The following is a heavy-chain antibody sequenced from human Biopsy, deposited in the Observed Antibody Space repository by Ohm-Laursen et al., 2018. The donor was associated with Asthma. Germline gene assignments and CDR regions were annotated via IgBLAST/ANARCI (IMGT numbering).Heavy chain of an antibody. CDR2: ISYDGNHK. J-gene: IGHJ4*02. CDR1: GFMFRSFG. Sequence: SLRLSCAALGFMFRSFGMHWVRQAPGKGLEWVAVISYDGNHKFYEDSVKGRFTISGDSSMNTLYLHMNSLRVEGTAVYYCAKRRGYSGHDNDYWGQGTLVIVSS. CDR3: AKRRGYSGHDNDY. V-gene: IGHV3-30*18. D-gene: IGHD5-12*01.